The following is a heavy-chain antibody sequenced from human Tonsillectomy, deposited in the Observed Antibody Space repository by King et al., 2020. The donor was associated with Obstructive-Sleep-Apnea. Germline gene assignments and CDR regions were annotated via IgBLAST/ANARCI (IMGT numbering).Heavy chain of an antibody. Sequence: VTLKESGPALVKPTQTLTLTCTFSGFSLSTSGMCVSWIRQPPGKALEWLARIDWDDDKYYSNSLKTRLTISKDTSKNQVVLTMTNMDPVDTATYYCARILAVAGMGAFDIWGQGTMVTVSS. CDR2: IDWDDDK. CDR1: GFSLSTSGMC. J-gene: IGHJ3*02. D-gene: IGHD6-19*01. V-gene: IGHV2-70*11. CDR3: ARILAVAGMGAFDI.